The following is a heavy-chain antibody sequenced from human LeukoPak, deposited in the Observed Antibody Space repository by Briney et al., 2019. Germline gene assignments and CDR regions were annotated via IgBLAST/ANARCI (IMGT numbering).Heavy chain of an antibody. Sequence: PSETLSLTCTVSGGSISSSSYYWGWIRQPPGKGLEWIGYIYYSGSTNYNPSLKSRVTISVDTSKNQFSLKLSSVTAADTAVYCCARGRDGYNQVDYWGQGTLVTVSS. CDR2: IYYSGST. J-gene: IGHJ4*02. D-gene: IGHD5-24*01. V-gene: IGHV4-61*05. CDR3: ARGRDGYNQVDY. CDR1: GGSISSSSYY.